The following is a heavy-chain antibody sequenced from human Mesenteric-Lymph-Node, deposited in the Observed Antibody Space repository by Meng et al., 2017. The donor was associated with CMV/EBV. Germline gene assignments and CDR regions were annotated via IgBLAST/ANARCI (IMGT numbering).Heavy chain of an antibody. CDR3: AKDLGRYYDILTGYWY. Sequence: SCAASGFTFSIYGMHWVRQAPGKGLEWVAFIRYDGSNKYYADSVKGRFTISRDNSKNTLYLQMNSLRAEDTAVYYCAKDLGRYYDILTGYWYWGQGTLVTVSS. CDR2: IRYDGSNK. D-gene: IGHD3-9*01. V-gene: IGHV3-30*02. CDR1: GFTFSIYG. J-gene: IGHJ4*02.